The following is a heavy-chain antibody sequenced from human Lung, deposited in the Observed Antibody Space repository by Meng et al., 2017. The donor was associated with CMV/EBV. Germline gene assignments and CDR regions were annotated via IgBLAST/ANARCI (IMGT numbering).Heavy chain of an antibody. CDR3: ARGSSSYFDY. J-gene: IGHJ4*02. D-gene: IGHD6-13*01. CDR2: MNPNSGNT. CDR1: GYTFTSYD. V-gene: IGHV1-8*03. Sequence: SVXVSCKASGYTFTSYDIDWVRQATGQGLEWMGWMNPNSGNTGYAQKFQGRVTITRNTSISTAYMELSSLRSEDTAVYYCARGSSSYFDYWGQGTLVTVSS.